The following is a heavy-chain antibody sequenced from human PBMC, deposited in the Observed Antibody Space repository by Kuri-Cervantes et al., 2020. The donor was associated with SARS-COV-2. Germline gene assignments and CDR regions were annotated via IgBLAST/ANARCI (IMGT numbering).Heavy chain of an antibody. CDR2: IYYSGST. CDR3: ARGGYSGYEGWFDP. D-gene: IGHD5-12*01. CDR1: GGSISSSSYY. V-gene: IGHV4-39*01. J-gene: IGHJ5*02. Sequence: SETLSLTCTVSGGSISSSSYYWGWIRQPPGKGLEWIGSIYYSGSTYYNPSLKSRVTISVDTSKNQFFLKLSSVTAADTAVYYCARGGYSGYEGWFDPWGQGTLVTVSS.